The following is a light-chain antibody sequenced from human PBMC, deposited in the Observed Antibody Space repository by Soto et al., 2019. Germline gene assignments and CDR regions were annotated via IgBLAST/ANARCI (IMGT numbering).Light chain of an antibody. Sequence: QSALTHPASVSGSPGQSITISCSGTSSDVGSYDHVAWYQQFPGKSPKLMIYAVSDRPSGVSDRFSGSKSGITASLTISGLQAEDEADYYCISYTDRQSYVFGTGTKVTVL. J-gene: IGLJ1*01. V-gene: IGLV2-14*01. CDR1: SSDVGSYDH. CDR2: AVS. CDR3: ISYTDRQSYV.